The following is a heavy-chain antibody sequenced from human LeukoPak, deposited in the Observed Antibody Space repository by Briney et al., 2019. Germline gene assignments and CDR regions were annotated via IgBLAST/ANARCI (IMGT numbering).Heavy chain of an antibody. CDR2: IYSGGST. CDR1: GFTVSSNY. D-gene: IGHD2-2*01. CDR3: ARDCSSTELYDAFGI. Sequence: GGSLRLSCAASGFTVSSNYMSWVRQAPGKGLEWVSVIYSGGSTYYADSVKGRFTISRDNSKNTLYLQMNSLRAEDTAVYYCARDCSSTELYDAFGIWGQGTMVTVSS. V-gene: IGHV3-53*01. J-gene: IGHJ3*02.